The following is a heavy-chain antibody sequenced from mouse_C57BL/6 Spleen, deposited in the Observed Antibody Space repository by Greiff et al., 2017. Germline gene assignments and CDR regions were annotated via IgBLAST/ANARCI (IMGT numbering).Heavy chain of an antibody. CDR2: IDPANGNT. V-gene: IGHV14-3*01. D-gene: IGHD1-1*01. J-gene: IGHJ2*01. CDR1: GFNIKNTY. Sequence: EVQLQQSVAELVRPGASVKLSCTASGFNIKNTYMHWVKQRPEQGLEWIGRIDPANGNTKYAPKFQGKATITADTSSNTAYLQLSSLTSEDTAVYYCTLYYYGSSYYFDYWGQGTTLTVSS. CDR3: TLYYYGSSYYFDY.